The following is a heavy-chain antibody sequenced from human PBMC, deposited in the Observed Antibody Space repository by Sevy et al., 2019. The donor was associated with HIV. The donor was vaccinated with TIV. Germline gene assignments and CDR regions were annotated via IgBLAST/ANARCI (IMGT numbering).Heavy chain of an antibody. D-gene: IGHD4-17*01. CDR1: GFTFTTYW. CDR2: IDSDGSNT. J-gene: IGHJ4*02. Sequence: GSLRLSCAASGFTFTTYWMHWVRQAPGKGLVWVSRIDSDGSNTEYADSVKGRFTISRDNAKNTLFLQMNSLRAEDTAVYFCARGWADYGGNEYWGQGTLVTVSS. CDR3: ARGWADYGGNEY. V-gene: IGHV3-74*03.